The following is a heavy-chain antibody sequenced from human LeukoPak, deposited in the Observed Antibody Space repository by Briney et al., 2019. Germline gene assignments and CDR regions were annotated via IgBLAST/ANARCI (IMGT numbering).Heavy chain of an antibody. V-gene: IGHV3-23*01. CDR3: AKLHGDFLPAHY. CDR2: VSSSGETT. Sequence: GGSLRLSCAGSGFSFSTYGMTWVRQAPGKGLEWVSSVSSSGETTYYADSVKGRFTISKDSSKNTLVLQMNTLRVEDTALYYCAKLHGDFLPAHYWGQGTLVTVSS. J-gene: IGHJ4*02. CDR1: GFSFSTYG. D-gene: IGHD4-17*01.